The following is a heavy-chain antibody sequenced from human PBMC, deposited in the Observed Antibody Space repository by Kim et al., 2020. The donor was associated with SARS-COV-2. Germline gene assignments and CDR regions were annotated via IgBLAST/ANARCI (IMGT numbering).Heavy chain of an antibody. D-gene: IGHD3-3*01. CDR1: GYTFTSYG. CDR2: ISAYNGNT. J-gene: IGHJ6*02. Sequence: ASVKVSCKASGYTFTSYGISWVRQAPGQGLEWMGWISAYNGNTNYAQKLQGRVTMTTDTSTSTAYMELRSLRSDDTAVYYCARDCRDFWSGYCGYNPHYYYYGMDVWGQGTTVTVSS. CDR3: ARDCRDFWSGYCGYNPHYYYYGMDV. V-gene: IGHV1-18*01.